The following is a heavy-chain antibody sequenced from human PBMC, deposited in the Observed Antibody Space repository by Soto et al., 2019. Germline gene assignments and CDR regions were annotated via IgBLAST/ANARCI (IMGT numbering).Heavy chain of an antibody. Sequence: QLQLQESGPGLVKPSETLSLICTVSGGSISGSPSYWGWIRQPPGKGLEWIGSVYYIGNTYYSPSLKTRVTISVDTSKNQFSLKLTSVTAADTALYYCAGQIYSSSGYYFDYWGQGTLVTVSS. CDR3: AGQIYSSSGYYFDY. CDR1: GGSISGSPSY. D-gene: IGHD6-6*01. V-gene: IGHV4-39*01. CDR2: VYYIGNT. J-gene: IGHJ4*02.